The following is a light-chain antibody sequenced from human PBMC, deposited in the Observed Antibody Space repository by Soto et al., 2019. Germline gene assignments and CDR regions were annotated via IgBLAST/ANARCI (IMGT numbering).Light chain of an antibody. CDR3: QQYGDSPIT. J-gene: IGKJ5*01. Sequence: DIVLTQSPGTLSLSPGERATLSCRASQTLSMSYFAWYQQKPGQSPRLLIYGTSSRASGIPDRFSGGGSGTAVTLTISRLEPEDFAVYYCQQYGDSPITFGQGTRLEIK. CDR1: QTLSMSY. V-gene: IGKV3-20*01. CDR2: GTS.